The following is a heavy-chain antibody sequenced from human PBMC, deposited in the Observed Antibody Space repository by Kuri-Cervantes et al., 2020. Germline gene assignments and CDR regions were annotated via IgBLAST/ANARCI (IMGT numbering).Heavy chain of an antibody. CDR3: ARALAFDI. V-gene: IGHV4-34*01. J-gene: IGHJ3*02. Sequence: GSLRLSCTVHSGSFSGYYWSWIRQPPGKGLEWIGEINHSGSTNYSPSLKSRVTISVDTSKNQFSLKLSSVTAADRAVYYCARALAFDIWGQGTMVTVSS. CDR1: SGSFSGYY. CDR2: INHSGST.